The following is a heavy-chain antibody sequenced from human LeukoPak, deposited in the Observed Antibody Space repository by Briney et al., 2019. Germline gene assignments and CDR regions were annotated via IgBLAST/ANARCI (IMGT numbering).Heavy chain of an antibody. CDR1: GGSFSGYY. Sequence: PSETLSLTCAVYGGSFSGYYWSWIRQPPGKGLEWIGEINHSGSTNYNPSLKSRVTISVDTSKNQFSLKLSSVTAADTAVYYCASSGYVHPVDYWGQGTLVTVSS. V-gene: IGHV4-34*01. CDR3: ASSGYVHPVDY. J-gene: IGHJ4*02. CDR2: INHSGST. D-gene: IGHD5-12*01.